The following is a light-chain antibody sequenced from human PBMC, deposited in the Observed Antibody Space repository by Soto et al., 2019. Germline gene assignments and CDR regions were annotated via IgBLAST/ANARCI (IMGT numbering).Light chain of an antibody. CDR1: QSVSRY. V-gene: IGKV3-11*01. CDR2: DAS. CDR3: QQRSDWPPLYT. J-gene: IGKJ2*01. Sequence: EIVLTQSPATLSLSPGARATLSCRASQSVSRYLAWYQQKAGQAPRLLIYDASNRATGIPARFSGSGPGTDFALTISSLEPEDFAVYYCQQRSDWPPLYTFGQGTKLEIK.